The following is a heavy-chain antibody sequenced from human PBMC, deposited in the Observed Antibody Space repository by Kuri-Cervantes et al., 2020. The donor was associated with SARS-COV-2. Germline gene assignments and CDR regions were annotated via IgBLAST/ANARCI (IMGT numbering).Heavy chain of an antibody. Sequence: ASVKVSCKASGYTFTGYYMHWVRQAPGQGLEWMGWINPNSGGTNYAQKCQGRVTMTRDTSISTAYMELSRLRTDDTAVYYCARDLWSVVRGVIARWFDPWGQGTPVTVSS. D-gene: IGHD3-10*01. V-gene: IGHV1-2*02. CDR1: GYTFTGYY. J-gene: IGHJ5*02. CDR2: INPNSGGT. CDR3: ARDLWSVVRGVIARWFDP.